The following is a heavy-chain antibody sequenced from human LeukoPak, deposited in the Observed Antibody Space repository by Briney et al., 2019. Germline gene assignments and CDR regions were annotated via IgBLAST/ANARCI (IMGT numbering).Heavy chain of an antibody. D-gene: IGHD5-18*01. Sequence: PGGSLRLSCAASGFTFSSYAMSWVCQAPGKGLEWVSAISGSGGSTYYADSVKGRFTISRDNSKNTLYLQMNSLRAEDTAVYYCARVDRLQLWFIFDYWGQGTLVTVSS. V-gene: IGHV3-23*01. J-gene: IGHJ4*02. CDR3: ARVDRLQLWFIFDY. CDR2: ISGSGGST. CDR1: GFTFSSYA.